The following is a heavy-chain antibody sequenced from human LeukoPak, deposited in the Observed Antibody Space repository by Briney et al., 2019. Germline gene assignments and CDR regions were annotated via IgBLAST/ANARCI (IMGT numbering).Heavy chain of an antibody. J-gene: IGHJ1*01. CDR3: ARSGGNFYSSTWYGH. D-gene: IGHD6-13*01. CDR1: GYSFTSYW. CDR2: IYPGDSDT. V-gene: IGHV5-51*01. Sequence: GESLKISCKGSGYSFTSYWIAWVRQMPGKGLEWVGIIYPGDSDTRYSPSFQGQVTISADKSISTAYLQWSSLKASDTAMYYCARSGGNFYSSTWYGHWGQGTLVTVSS.